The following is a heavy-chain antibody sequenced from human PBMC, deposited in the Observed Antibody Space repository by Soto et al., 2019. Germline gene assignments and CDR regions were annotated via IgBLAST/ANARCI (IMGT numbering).Heavy chain of an antibody. CDR1: GYTFTSYG. CDR3: ARDPNDSSAYYNPYYYCMDV. Sequence: GASVKVSCKASGYTFTSYGIHWVRQAPGQRLEWTGWINAGNGNTKYSEKFQGRVTITRDTSASTAYLELSSLRSEDTAVYYCARDPNDSSAYYNPYYYCMDVWGQGTTVTVSS. D-gene: IGHD3-22*01. V-gene: IGHV1-3*01. CDR2: INAGNGNT. J-gene: IGHJ6*01.